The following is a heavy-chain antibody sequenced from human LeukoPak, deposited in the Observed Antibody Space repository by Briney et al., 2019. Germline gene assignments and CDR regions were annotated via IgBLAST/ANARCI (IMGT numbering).Heavy chain of an antibody. CDR1: GFTFSSYS. D-gene: IGHD2-2*01. CDR3: ARKYCSSTSCYFDY. V-gene: IGHV3-48*01. J-gene: IGHJ4*02. Sequence: PGGSLRLSCAASGFTFSSYSMNWVRQAPGKGLEWVSYISSSRSTIYCADSVKGRFTISRDNAKNSLYLQMNSLRAEDTAVYYCARKYCSSTSCYFDYWGQGTLVTVSS. CDR2: ISSSRSTI.